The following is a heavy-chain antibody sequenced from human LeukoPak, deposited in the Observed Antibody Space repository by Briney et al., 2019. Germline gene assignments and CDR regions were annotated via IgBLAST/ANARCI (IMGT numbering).Heavy chain of an antibody. CDR1: GGSISSSSYY. V-gene: IGHV4-39*01. D-gene: IGHD3-22*01. J-gene: IGHJ4*02. Sequence: KASETLSLTCTVSGGSISSSSYYWGWIRQPPGKGLEWIGSIYYSGSTYYNPSLKSRVTISVDTSKNQFSLKLSSVTAADTAVYYCARHSNYYDSSGYKRNFDYWGQGTLVTVSS. CDR2: IYYSGST. CDR3: ARHSNYYDSSGYKRNFDY.